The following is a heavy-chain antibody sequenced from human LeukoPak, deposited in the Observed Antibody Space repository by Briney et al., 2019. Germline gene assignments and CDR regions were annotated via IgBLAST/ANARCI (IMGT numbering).Heavy chain of an antibody. Sequence: GGSLRLSCAVSGFIFNNYAMGWVRQAPGKGLEWVSAISGSGGNTYYADSVKGRFTISRDNAKNSLYLQMSNLRAEDTAVYFCARGGGLDVWGQGATVTVSS. CDR2: ISGSGGNT. CDR3: ARGGGLDV. J-gene: IGHJ6*02. D-gene: IGHD3-16*01. V-gene: IGHV3-23*01. CDR1: GFIFNNYA.